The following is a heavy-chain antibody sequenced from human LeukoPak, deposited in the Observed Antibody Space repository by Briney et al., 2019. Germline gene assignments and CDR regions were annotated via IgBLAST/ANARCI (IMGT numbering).Heavy chain of an antibody. Sequence: GESLKISCKGSGYSFTSYWIGWVRQMPGKGLEWMGIIYPGDSDTRYSPSFQGQVTISADKSISTAYLQWSSLKASDTAMYYCARVYDSSGYYRTHYYYYGMDVWGQGTTVTVSS. CDR3: ARVYDSSGYYRTHYYYYGMDV. J-gene: IGHJ6*02. D-gene: IGHD3-22*01. CDR2: IYPGDSDT. V-gene: IGHV5-51*01. CDR1: GYSFTSYW.